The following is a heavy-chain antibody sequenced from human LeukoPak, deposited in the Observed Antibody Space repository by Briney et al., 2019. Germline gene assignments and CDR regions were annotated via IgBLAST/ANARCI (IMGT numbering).Heavy chain of an antibody. Sequence: GGSLRLSCAASGFSFSSYKMDWLRQAPGKGLGWVSYITDSGSTTKYADSVKGRFTISRDNAEDSVHLQMNSLRVEDTAVYYCARTNHDHGYSRDYWGQGTLVTVSS. CDR1: GFSFSSYK. V-gene: IGHV3-48*03. CDR2: ITDSGSTT. J-gene: IGHJ4*02. D-gene: IGHD4-17*01. CDR3: ARTNHDHGYSRDY.